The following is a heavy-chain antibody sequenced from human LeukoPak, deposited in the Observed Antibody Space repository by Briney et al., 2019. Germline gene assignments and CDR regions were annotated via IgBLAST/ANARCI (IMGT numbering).Heavy chain of an antibody. CDR1: GYTFTCCY. Sequence: GASVKVSCKASGYTFTCCYMHWVRQAPGQGLEWMGWINPNSGGTNYAQKFQGRVTMTRDTSISTAYMELSRLRSDDTAVYYCARDQAPRMITFGGPRRWFDPWGQGTLVTVSS. D-gene: IGHD3-16*01. J-gene: IGHJ5*02. CDR2: INPNSGGT. V-gene: IGHV1-2*02. CDR3: ARDQAPRMITFGGPRRWFDP.